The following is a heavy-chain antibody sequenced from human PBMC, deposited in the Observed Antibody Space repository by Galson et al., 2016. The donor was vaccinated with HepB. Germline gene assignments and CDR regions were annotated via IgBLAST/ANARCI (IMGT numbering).Heavy chain of an antibody. D-gene: IGHD5-12*01. CDR1: GFNFRDFY. Sequence: SLRLSCAASGFNFRDFYMMWIRQAPGKRLEWVSYISSSGSGMDYADSVRGRFTVSRDNDQNPLFLHMNNLRAEDTAIYYCARDLRSGYDSGIDHWGQGTLVTVSS. J-gene: IGHJ4*02. CDR2: ISSSGSGM. V-gene: IGHV3-11*01. CDR3: ARDLRSGYDSGIDH.